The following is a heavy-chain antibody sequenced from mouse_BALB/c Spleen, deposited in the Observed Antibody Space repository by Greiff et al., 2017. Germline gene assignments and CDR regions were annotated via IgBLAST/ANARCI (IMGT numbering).Heavy chain of an antibody. J-gene: IGHJ4*01. Sequence: QVQLQQPGAELVKPGASVKLSCKASGYTFTSYWMNWVKQRPGQGLEWIGEINPSNGRTNYNEKFKSKATLTVDKSSSTAYMQLSSLTSEDSAVYYCARYDYDGMDYWGQGTSVTVSS. D-gene: IGHD2-4*01. V-gene: IGHV1S81*02. CDR3: ARYDYDGMDY. CDR1: GYTFTSYW. CDR2: INPSNGRT.